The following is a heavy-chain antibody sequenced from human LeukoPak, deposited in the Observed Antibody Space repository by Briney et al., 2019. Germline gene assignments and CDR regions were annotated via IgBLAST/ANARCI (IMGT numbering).Heavy chain of an antibody. CDR2: IFHTGST. CDR3: ARSPSGSYLNFDY. D-gene: IGHD1-26*01. V-gene: IGHV4-61*08. Sequence: PSETLSLTCTVSGGSVSSGDYYWSWIRQPPGKGLEWIGYIFHTGSTNYNPSLESRVTISLDTFNNQFSLKVRSVTAADTALYFCARSPSGSYLNFDYWGQGALVTVSS. J-gene: IGHJ4*02. CDR1: GGSVSSGDYY.